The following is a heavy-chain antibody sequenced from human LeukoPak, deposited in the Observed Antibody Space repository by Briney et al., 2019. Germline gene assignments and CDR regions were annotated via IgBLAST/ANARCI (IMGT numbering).Heavy chain of an antibody. CDR3: ARGGGNIVVVTIGDY. J-gene: IGHJ4*02. D-gene: IGHD2-21*02. V-gene: IGHV5-51*01. Sequence: GESLKIACKGSGYIFTSYWIGWVRQMPGKGLEWMGIIYPGDSDTRYSPSFQGQVTISADKSISTAYLQWSSLKASDTAMYYCARGGGNIVVVTIGDYWGQGTLVTVSS. CDR1: GYIFTSYW. CDR2: IYPGDSDT.